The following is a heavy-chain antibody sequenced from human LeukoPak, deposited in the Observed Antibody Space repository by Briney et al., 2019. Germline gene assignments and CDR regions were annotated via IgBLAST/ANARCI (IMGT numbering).Heavy chain of an antibody. D-gene: IGHD5-18*01. J-gene: IGHJ4*02. Sequence: GRSLRLSCAASGFTFSSYAMHWVRQAPGKGLEWVAAISYDGSNKYSADSVKGRFTISRDNAKNSLYLQMNSLRAEDTAVYYCARDQRSYGYIDYWGQGTLVTVSS. CDR3: ARDQRSYGYIDY. CDR1: GFTFSSYA. CDR2: ISYDGSNK. V-gene: IGHV3-30*04.